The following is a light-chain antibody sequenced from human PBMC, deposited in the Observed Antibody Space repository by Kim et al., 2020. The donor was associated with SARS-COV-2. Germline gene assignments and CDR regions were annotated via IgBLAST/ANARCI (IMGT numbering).Light chain of an antibody. V-gene: IGLV1-51*01. CDR3: GTWDSSLSAPV. J-gene: IGLJ2*01. Sequence: QSVLTQPPSVSAAPGQKVTISCSGSSSNIGNNYVSWYQQLPGTAPKLLIYDNHKRPSGIPDRFSGSKSGTSATLGITGLQTGDEADYYCGTWDSSLSAPVFGGGTQLTFL. CDR2: DNH. CDR1: SSNIGNNY.